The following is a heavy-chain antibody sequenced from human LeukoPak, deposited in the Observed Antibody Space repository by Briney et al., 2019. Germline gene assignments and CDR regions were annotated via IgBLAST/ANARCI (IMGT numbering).Heavy chain of an antibody. J-gene: IGHJ4*02. CDR3: ARVLYFRENSYAGPFDQ. D-gene: IGHD5-18*01. CDR1: GFIFGNYW. CDR2: IKRDGSEA. Sequence: GGSLRLSCSASGFIFGNYWMSWVRQAPGKGLEWVANIKRDGSEAYYVDFVKGRFTISRDNDKNSLYLQMNSLRVEDTAVYYCARVLYFRENSYAGPFDQWGQGTLATVSS. V-gene: IGHV3-7*01.